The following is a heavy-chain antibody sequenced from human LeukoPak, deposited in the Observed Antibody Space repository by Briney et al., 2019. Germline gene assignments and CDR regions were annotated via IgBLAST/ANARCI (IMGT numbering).Heavy chain of an antibody. J-gene: IGHJ4*02. V-gene: IGHV4-39*01. Sequence: PSETLSFTCTVPGGSISRDSYYAGWIRQPPGKGLEWIGSIYYSGNTYYSPSLKSRVTISVDTSQNLFSLRLNSLTAADTAVYYCACAPTIAVADYYFDYWGQGTLVTVSS. CDR1: GGSISRDSYY. CDR2: IYYSGNT. D-gene: IGHD6-19*01. CDR3: ACAPTIAVADYYFDY.